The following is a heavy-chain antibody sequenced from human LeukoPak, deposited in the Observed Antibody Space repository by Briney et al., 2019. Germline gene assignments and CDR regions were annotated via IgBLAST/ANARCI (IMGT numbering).Heavy chain of an antibody. CDR3: ATQGGNFDY. D-gene: IGHD3-16*01. CDR1: GFTFSSYA. J-gene: IGHJ4*02. Sequence: GGSLRLSCAASGFTFSSYAMSWVRQAPGQGLEWVSGIYAGGGTTYYADSVKGRFTISRDNSKNTLYLQMNSLRAEDTAVYYCATQGGNFDYWGQGTLVTVSS. V-gene: IGHV3-23*01. CDR2: IYAGGGTT.